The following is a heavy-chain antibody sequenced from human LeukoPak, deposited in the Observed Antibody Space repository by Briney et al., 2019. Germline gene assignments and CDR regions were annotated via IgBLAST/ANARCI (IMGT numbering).Heavy chain of an antibody. CDR2: INHSGGT. V-gene: IGHV4-34*01. CDR3: ARGRFSIAVASTGAYYYYGMDV. CDR1: GGSFSGYY. Sequence: SETLSLTCAVYGGSFSGYYWSWIRQPPGKGLEWIGEINHSGGTKYNPSLKSRVSISVDTSKNQFSLKLSSVTAADTAVYYCARGRFSIAVASTGAYYYYGMDVWGQGTTVTVSS. J-gene: IGHJ6*02. D-gene: IGHD6-19*01.